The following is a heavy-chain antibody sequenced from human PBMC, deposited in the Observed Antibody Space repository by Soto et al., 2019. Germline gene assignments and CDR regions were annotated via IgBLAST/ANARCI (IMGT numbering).Heavy chain of an antibody. CDR1: GGSISSGGYY. J-gene: IGHJ4*02. CDR2: IYYSGST. D-gene: IGHD5-12*01. Sequence: SETLSLTFTVSGGSISSGGYYWSLIRHHPGKGLEWIVYIYYSGSTYYNPSLKSRVTISVDTSKNQSSLKLSSVTAADTAVYYCARSWEDSDYDFSFDYWGQGTLVTVS. CDR3: ARSWEDSDYDFSFDY. V-gene: IGHV4-31*03.